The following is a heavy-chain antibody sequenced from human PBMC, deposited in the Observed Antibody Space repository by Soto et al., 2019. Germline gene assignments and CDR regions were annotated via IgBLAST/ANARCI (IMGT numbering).Heavy chain of an antibody. V-gene: IGHV2-26*01. J-gene: IGHJ4*02. Sequence: SGPTLVNPTETLTLTCTVSGFSLSNARMGVSWIRQPPGKALEWLAHIFSNDEKSYSTSLESRLTISKDTSKSQVVLTMTNMDPVDTATYYCARSSGKLGPAHFDYWGQGTLVTVSS. D-gene: IGHD6-6*01. CDR3: ARSSGKLGPAHFDY. CDR1: GFSLSNARMG. CDR2: IFSNDEK.